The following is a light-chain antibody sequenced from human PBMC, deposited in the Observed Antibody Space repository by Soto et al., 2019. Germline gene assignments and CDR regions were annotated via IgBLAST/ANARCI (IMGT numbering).Light chain of an antibody. CDR3: LQHNSLLT. CDR2: DAS. CDR1: QGIGKD. J-gene: IGKJ4*01. V-gene: IGKV1-17*01. Sequence: DIQMTQSPRSLSSSLVDIVTITCRASQGIGKDLGWYQQKPGKAPKRLIHDASSLESGVPSRFSGSGSGTEFTLTISSLQPEDLATYYCLQHNSLLTFGGGTKVDIK.